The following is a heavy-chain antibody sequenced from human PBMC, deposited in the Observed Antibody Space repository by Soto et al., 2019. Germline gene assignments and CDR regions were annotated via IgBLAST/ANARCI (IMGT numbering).Heavy chain of an antibody. J-gene: IGHJ4*02. CDR3: ARDWDYSDSSGYFDY. CDR1: GFTFRNYA. V-gene: IGHV3-30-3*01. CDR2: ISDDGINK. D-gene: IGHD3-22*01. Sequence: SCAASGFTFRNYAMHWVRQAPGKGLEWVAVISDDGINKYYADSVKGRFTISRDNSRSTLHLQMNSLRAEDTAVYYCARDWDYSDSSGYFDYWGQGTQV.